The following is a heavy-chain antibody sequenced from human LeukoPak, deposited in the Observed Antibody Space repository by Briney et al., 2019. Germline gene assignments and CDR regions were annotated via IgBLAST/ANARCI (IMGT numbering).Heavy chain of an antibody. CDR3: ARDSYYMDV. V-gene: IGHV4-59*11. J-gene: IGHJ6*03. Sequence: SETLSLTCTVSGGSISSHYWSWIRQPPGKGLEWIGYIYYSGSTNYNPSLKSRVTISVDTSKNQISLKLSSVTAADTAVYYCARDSYYMDVWGKGTTVTVSS. CDR1: GGSISSHY. CDR2: IYYSGST.